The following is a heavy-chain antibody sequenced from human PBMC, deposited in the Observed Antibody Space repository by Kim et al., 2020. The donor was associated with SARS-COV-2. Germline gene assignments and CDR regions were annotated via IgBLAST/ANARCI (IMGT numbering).Heavy chain of an antibody. J-gene: IGHJ6*02. CDR3: AIGEVPEGTVTIPYYYGMDV. Sequence: GGSLRLSCAASGFTFSDYYMSWIRQAPGKGLEWVSYISSSGSTIYYADSVKDRFTISRDNAKNSLYLQMNSLRAEDTAVYCCAIGEVPEGTVTIPYYYGMDVWGQGTTVTVSS. V-gene: IGHV3-11*04. D-gene: IGHD4-17*01. CDR2: ISSSGSTI. CDR1: GFTFSDYY.